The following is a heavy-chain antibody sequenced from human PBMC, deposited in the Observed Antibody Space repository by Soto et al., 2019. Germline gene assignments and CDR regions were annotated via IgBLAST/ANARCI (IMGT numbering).Heavy chain of an antibody. J-gene: IGHJ4*02. D-gene: IGHD3-3*01. CDR1: GFTLSSYT. CDR2: ISSGSSYI. V-gene: IGHV3-21*01. CDR3: GRENDFWSGYHVFDL. Sequence: GRSLRLSCAAPGFTLSSYTMNWVRQAPGKGLEWVSSISSGSSYIYYAESLKGRFTISRDNAKNSLYLQMNSLRAEDTAVYYCGRENDFWSGYHVFDLWGLGTLVTVSS.